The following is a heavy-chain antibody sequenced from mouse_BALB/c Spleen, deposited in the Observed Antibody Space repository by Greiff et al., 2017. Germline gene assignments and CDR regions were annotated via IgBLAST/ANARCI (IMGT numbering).Heavy chain of an antibody. Sequence: EVKLVESGAELVRSGASVKLSCTASGFNIKDYYMHWVKQRPEQGLEWIGWIDPENGDTEYAPKFQGKATMTADTSSNTAYLQLSSLTSEDTAVYYCNAITTVVAPYYAMDYWGQGTSVTVSS. CDR1: GFNIKDYY. J-gene: IGHJ4*01. CDR2: IDPENGDT. CDR3: NAITTVVAPYYAMDY. D-gene: IGHD1-1*01. V-gene: IGHV14-4*02.